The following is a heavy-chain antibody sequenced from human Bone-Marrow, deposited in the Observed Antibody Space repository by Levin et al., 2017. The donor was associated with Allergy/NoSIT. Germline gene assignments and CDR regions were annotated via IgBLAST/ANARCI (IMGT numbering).Heavy chain of an antibody. CDR1: GFSISNYG. CDR2: IWYGGSNR. V-gene: IGHV3-33*01. Sequence: AGGSLRLSCVASGFSISNYGMHWVRQAPGKGLEGVAVIWYGGSNRQYADSVKGRFIVSGDNSKNTVILEMHSLGVEDTGVYYCARDRWTLLSDYYGMDVWGQGTTVTVSS. J-gene: IGHJ6*02. D-gene: IGHD2/OR15-2a*01. CDR3: ARDRWTLLSDYYGMDV.